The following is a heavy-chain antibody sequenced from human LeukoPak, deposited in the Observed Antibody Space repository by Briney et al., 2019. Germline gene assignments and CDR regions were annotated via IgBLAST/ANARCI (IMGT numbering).Heavy chain of an antibody. V-gene: IGHV3-33*01. CDR2: IWYDGSNK. CDR3: AREPASIAVAGTVDY. D-gene: IGHD6-19*01. J-gene: IGHJ4*02. Sequence: GGSLRLSCAASGFTFSSYGMHWVRQAPGKGLEWVAVIWYDGSNKYYADSVKGRFTISRDNSKNTLYLQMNSLRAEDTAVYYCAREPASIAVAGTVDYWGQGTLVTVSS. CDR1: GFTFSSYG.